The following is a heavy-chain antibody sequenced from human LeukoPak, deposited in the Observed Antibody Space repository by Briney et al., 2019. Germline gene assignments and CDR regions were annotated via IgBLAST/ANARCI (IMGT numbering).Heavy chain of an antibody. V-gene: IGHV4-39*01. J-gene: IGHJ4*02. D-gene: IGHD4-17*01. CDR2: VYYSGSP. CDR1: GGSISSSSYY. CDR3: ARLDYGDYYFDY. Sequence: PSETLSLTCTVSGGSISSSSYYWGWIRQPPGKGLEWIGTVYYSGSPSYNPSLKSRVTISVDTSKNQFSLKLSSVTAADTAVYYCARLDYGDYYFDYWGQGTLVIVSS.